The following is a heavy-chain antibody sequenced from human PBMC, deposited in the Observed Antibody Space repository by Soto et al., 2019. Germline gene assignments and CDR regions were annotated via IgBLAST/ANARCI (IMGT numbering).Heavy chain of an antibody. CDR2: INHSGST. Sequence: SETLSLTCAVYGGSFSGYYWSWIRQPPGKGLEWIGEINHSGSTNYNPSLKSRVTISVDTSKNQFSLKLSPVTAADTAVYYCARGEAVAGLYNWFDPWGQGTLVT. CDR1: GGSFSGYY. J-gene: IGHJ5*02. V-gene: IGHV4-34*01. CDR3: ARGEAVAGLYNWFDP. D-gene: IGHD6-19*01.